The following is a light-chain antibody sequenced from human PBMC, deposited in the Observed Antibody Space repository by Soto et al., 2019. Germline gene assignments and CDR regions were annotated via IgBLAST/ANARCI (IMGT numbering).Light chain of an antibody. CDR3: QQYYSYPRT. V-gene: IGKV3-15*01. J-gene: IGKJ1*01. CDR1: HSVGSN. Sequence: VMTQSPTTLSVSPGERATLSCRASHSVGSNLAWYQQNLGQAPRLLIYGASTRATDVPAGFSGSGSATQFTLTISSLQSEDFATYYCQQYYSYPRTFGQGTKVEIK. CDR2: GAS.